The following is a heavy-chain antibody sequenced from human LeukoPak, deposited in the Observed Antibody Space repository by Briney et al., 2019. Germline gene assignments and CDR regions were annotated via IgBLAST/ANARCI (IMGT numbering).Heavy chain of an antibody. CDR3: ARDEIDSSGYSYAMDV. V-gene: IGHV1-2*02. CDR1: GYTFTGYY. D-gene: IGHD3-22*01. CDR2: FNPNSGVT. J-gene: IGHJ6*02. Sequence: ASVKVSCKASGYTFTGYYIHWVRQAPGQGLEWMGGFNPNSGVTNYAQKFQGRVTMTRDTSISTAYMELSRLRSDDTAVYYCARDEIDSSGYSYAMDVWGQGTTVTVSS.